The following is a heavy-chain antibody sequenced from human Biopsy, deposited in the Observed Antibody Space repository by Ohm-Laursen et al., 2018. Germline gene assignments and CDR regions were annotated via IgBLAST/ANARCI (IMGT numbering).Heavy chain of an antibody. CDR3: ARGGSGSGYYGMDI. J-gene: IGHJ6*02. CDR2: IIPIVGIT. V-gene: IGHV1-69*04. D-gene: IGHD3-10*01. Sequence: SVKVSCKASGYTFTDYDIIWVRQATGQGLVYLGRIIPIVGITNHAQTFQGRITLTADKSTFMVYMELSRLRSDDTAIYYCARGGSGSGYYGMDIWGQGATVSVSS. CDR1: GYTFTDYD.